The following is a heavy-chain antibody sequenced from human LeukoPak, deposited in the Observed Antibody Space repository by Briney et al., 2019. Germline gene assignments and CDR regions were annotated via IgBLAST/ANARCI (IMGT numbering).Heavy chain of an antibody. CDR1: SGSISSGDYS. D-gene: IGHD3-9*01. Sequence: PSETLSLTCSVSSGSISSGDYSWGWIRQPPGKGLEWIGGIYYSDSGRTYYNPFLESRVSISVDTSKNQFSLKLSSVTAADTVVYYCARERGGPWDILTGTFDYWGQGTLVTVSS. CDR2: IYYSDSGRT. V-gene: IGHV4-39*07. CDR3: ARERGGPWDILTGTFDY. J-gene: IGHJ4*02.